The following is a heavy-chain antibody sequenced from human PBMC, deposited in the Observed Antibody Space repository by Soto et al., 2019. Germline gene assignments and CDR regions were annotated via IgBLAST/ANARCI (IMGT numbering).Heavy chain of an antibody. CDR2: INAGGGDT. CDR1: GYTFTTHA. CDR3: VRDQRAVAGTAYYYYGMDV. V-gene: IGHV1-3*01. D-gene: IGHD6-19*01. Sequence: ASVKVSCKASGYTFTTHAMHWVRQAPGQRLEWMGWINAGGGDTKYSQKIHGRVTITRDTSASTAYMELSTLGSEDTAVYYCVRDQRAVAGTAYYYYGMDVWGQGTTVTVS. J-gene: IGHJ6*02.